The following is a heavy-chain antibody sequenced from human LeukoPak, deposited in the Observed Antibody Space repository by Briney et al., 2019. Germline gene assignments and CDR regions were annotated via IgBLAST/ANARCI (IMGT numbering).Heavy chain of an antibody. CDR1: GYMFTTYG. D-gene: IGHD6-13*01. Sequence: ASVKVSCRTSGYMFTTYGISWVRQAPGQGLEWMGWMNPNSGNTGYAQKFQGRVTMTRATSISTAYMELSRLRSDDTALYYCARTLYIAAVPGGFDYWGQGTLITVSS. J-gene: IGHJ4*02. CDR3: ARTLYIAAVPGGFDY. CDR2: MNPNSGNT. V-gene: IGHV1-8*02.